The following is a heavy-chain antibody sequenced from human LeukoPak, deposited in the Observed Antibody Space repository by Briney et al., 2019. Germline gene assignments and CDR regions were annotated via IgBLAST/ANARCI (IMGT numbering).Heavy chain of an antibody. CDR1: GGSISSYY. V-gene: IGHV4-59*08. CDR2: IYYSGST. D-gene: IGHD3-9*01. CDR3: ARLRTYYDILTGYSLVHAFDI. J-gene: IGHJ3*02. Sequence: SETLSLTCSVSGGSISSYYWSWLRQPPGKGREWSGYIYYSGSTNYNPSLRSRVTISVDTSKNQFSLKLSSVTAADTAVYYCARLRTYYDILTGYSLVHAFDIWGQGTMVTVSS.